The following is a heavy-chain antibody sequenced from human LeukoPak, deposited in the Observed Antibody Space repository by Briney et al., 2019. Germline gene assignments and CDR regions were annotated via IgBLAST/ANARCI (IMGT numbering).Heavy chain of an antibody. V-gene: IGHV3-21*01. CDR3: ARAQITYYYDSSGYYPDY. CDR1: GFTFSSYS. J-gene: IGHJ4*02. CDR2: ISSSSSYI. Sequence: PGGSLRLSCAASGFTFSSYSMNWVRQAPGKGLEWVSSISSSSSYIYYADSVKGRFTISRDNAKNSLYLQMNSLRAEDTAVYYCARAQITYYYDSSGYYPDYWGQGTLVTVSS. D-gene: IGHD3-22*01.